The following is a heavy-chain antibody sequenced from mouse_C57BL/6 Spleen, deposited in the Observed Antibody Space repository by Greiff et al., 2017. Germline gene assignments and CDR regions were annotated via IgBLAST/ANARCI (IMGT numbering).Heavy chain of an antibody. J-gene: IGHJ3*01. CDR1: GYTFTSYW. D-gene: IGHD1-1*01. V-gene: IGHV1-72*01. CDR2: IDPNSGGT. CDR3: APGSSPFAY. Sequence: QVQLKQPGAELVKPGASVKLSCKASGYTFTSYWMHWVKQRPGRGLEWIGKIDPNSGGTKYNEKFKSKATLTVDTPSSTAYMQLSSLTSEDSAVYYCAPGSSPFAYWGQGTLVTVSA.